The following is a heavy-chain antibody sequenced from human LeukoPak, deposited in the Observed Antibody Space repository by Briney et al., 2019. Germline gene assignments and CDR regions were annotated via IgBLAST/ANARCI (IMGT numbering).Heavy chain of an antibody. CDR3: ARGTDDSSGYYYNWFDP. CDR2: ITAYNGNT. Sequence: ASVKVSCKASGYTFTSYGISWVRQAPGQGLEWLGGITAYNGNTNYAQKLQGRVTMTTDTSTSTDYMERRSLRSDDTAVYYCARGTDDSSGYYYNWFDPWGQGTLVTVSS. V-gene: IGHV1-18*01. CDR1: GYTFTSYG. D-gene: IGHD3-22*01. J-gene: IGHJ5*02.